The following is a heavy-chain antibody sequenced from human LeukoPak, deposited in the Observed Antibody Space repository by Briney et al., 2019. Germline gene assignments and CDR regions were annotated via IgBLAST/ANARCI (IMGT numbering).Heavy chain of an antibody. CDR2: INHSGST. V-gene: IGHV4-34*01. Sequence: PSETLSLTCAVYGGSFSGYYWSWIRQPPGKGLEWIGEINHSGSTNYNPSLKSRVTISVDTSKNQFSLKLSSVTAADTAVYCCARAKALGYCSGGSCYPRGFDPWGQGTLVTVSS. CDR3: ARAKALGYCSGGSCYPRGFDP. D-gene: IGHD2-15*01. CDR1: GGSFSGYY. J-gene: IGHJ5*02.